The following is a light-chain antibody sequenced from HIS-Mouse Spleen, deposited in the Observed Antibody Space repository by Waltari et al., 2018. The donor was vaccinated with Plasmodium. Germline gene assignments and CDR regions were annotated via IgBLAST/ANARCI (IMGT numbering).Light chain of an antibody. CDR3: SSYAGSNNLV. J-gene: IGLJ2*01. CDR2: EVS. CDR1: SSDVGGYNY. V-gene: IGLV2-8*01. Sequence: QSALTQPPSASGSPGQSVTISCTGTSSDVGGYNYVSWYQQHPVKAPKLMIYEVSKRPSGVPCRFSGSKSGNTASLTVSGLQAEDEADYYCSSYAGSNNLVFGGGTKLTVL.